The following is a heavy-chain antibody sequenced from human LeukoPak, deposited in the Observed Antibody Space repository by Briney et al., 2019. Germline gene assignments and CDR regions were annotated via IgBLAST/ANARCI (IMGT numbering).Heavy chain of an antibody. CDR2: ISGSGGST. J-gene: IGHJ4*02. CDR1: GFIFSSYA. Sequence: RGSLRLSCAASGFIFSSYAVSWVRQAPGKGLEWVSAISGSGGSTYYADSVKGRFTISRDNSKNTLYLQVNSLRAEDTAVYFCVKDQVSTWYSVCPDYWGQGTLVTVSS. V-gene: IGHV3-23*01. D-gene: IGHD6-13*01. CDR3: VKDQVSTWYSVCPDY.